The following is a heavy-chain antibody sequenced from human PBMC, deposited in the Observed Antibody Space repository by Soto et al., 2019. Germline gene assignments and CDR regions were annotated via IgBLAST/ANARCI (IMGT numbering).Heavy chain of an antibody. CDR2: IYYSGST. CDR3: AREGQAAMGGHYYYYYMDV. D-gene: IGHD2-2*01. J-gene: IGHJ6*03. Sequence: TSETLSLTCTVSGGSISSYYWSWIRQPPGKGLEWIGYIYYSGSTNYNPSLKSRVTISVDTSKNQFSLKLSSVTAADTAVYYCAREGQAAMGGHYYYYYMDVWGKGTTVTVSS. V-gene: IGHV4-59*01. CDR1: GGSISSYY.